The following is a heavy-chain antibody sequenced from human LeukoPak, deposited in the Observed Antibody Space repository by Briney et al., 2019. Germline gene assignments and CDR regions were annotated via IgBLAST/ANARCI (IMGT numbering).Heavy chain of an antibody. J-gene: IGHJ4*02. CDR1: GFTFSNDW. D-gene: IGHD3-22*01. Sequence: GGSLRLSCAASGFTFSNDWMSWVRQAPGKGLEWVGRIKSKTDGGTTDYAAPVKGRFTISRDDSKNTLYLQTNSLKTEDTAVYYCTTYYYDSSGLDYWGQGTLVTVSS. V-gene: IGHV3-15*01. CDR2: IKSKTDGGTT. CDR3: TTYYYDSSGLDY.